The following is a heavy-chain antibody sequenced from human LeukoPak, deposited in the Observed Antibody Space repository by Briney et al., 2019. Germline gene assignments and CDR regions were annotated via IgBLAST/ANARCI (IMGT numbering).Heavy chain of an antibody. CDR3: ATSSYYYGSGSYWDSYGMDV. D-gene: IGHD3-10*01. CDR2: IYYSGST. Sequence: PSETLSLTCTVSGGSISSGGYHWSWIRQHPGKGLEWIGYIYYSGSTYYNPSLKSRVTISVDTSKNQFSLKLSSVTAADTAVYYCATSSYYYGSGSYWDSYGMDVWGQGTTVTVSS. J-gene: IGHJ6*02. V-gene: IGHV4-30-4*08. CDR1: GGSISSGGYH.